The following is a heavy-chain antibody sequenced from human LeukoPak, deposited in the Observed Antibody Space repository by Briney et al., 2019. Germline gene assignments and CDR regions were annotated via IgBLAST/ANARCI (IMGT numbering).Heavy chain of an antibody. CDR2: INHSGST. CDR1: GGSFSGYY. J-gene: IGHJ6*03. CDR3: ASKRRGSYYYGSGSSYYYYMDV. V-gene: IGHV4-34*01. D-gene: IGHD3-10*01. Sequence: SETLSLTCAVYGGSFSGYYWSWIRQPPGKGLEWIGEINHSGSTNYNPSLKSRVTISVDTSKNQFSLKLSSVTAADTAVYYCASKRRGSYYYGSGSSYYYYMDVWGKGTTVTVSS.